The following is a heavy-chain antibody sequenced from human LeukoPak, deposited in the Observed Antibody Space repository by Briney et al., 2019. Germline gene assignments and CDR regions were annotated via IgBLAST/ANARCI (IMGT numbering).Heavy chain of an antibody. D-gene: IGHD2-15*01. CDR3: ARDLESFYSYYFDY. CDR2: INPNSGGT. J-gene: IGHJ4*02. Sequence: ASVKVSCKASGYTFTGYYMHWVRQAPGQGLEWMGWINPNSGGTNYAQKFQGRVTMTRNTSISTAYMELSRLRSDDTAVYYCARDLESFYSYYFDYWGQGTLVTVSS. V-gene: IGHV1-2*02. CDR1: GYTFTGYY.